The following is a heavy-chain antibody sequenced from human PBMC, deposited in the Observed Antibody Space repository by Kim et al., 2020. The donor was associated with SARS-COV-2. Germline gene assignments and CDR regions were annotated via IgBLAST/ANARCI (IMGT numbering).Heavy chain of an antibody. Sequence: SETLSLTCTVSGGSISSYYWSWIRQPPGKGLEWIGYIYYSGSTNYNPSLKSRVTISVDTSKNQFSLKLSSVTAADTAVYYCARLPRGYDSNKTGEDWGQGTLVTVSS. CDR1: GGSISSYY. D-gene: IGHD3-22*01. CDR3: ARLPRGYDSNKTGED. V-gene: IGHV4-59*01. CDR2: IYYSGST. J-gene: IGHJ4*02.